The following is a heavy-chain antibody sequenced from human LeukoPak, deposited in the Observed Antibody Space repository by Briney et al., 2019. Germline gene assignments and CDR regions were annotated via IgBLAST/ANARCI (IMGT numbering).Heavy chain of an antibody. CDR3: ARDGIAVATPPIVSYFDY. Sequence: SVKVSCKASGGTFSSYTISWVRQAPGQGLEWMGRIIPILGIANYAQKFHGRVTITADKSTSTAYMELSSLRSEDTAVYYCARDGIAVATPPIVSYFDYWGQGTLVTVSS. CDR2: IIPILGIA. J-gene: IGHJ4*02. CDR1: GGTFSSYT. D-gene: IGHD6-19*01. V-gene: IGHV1-69*04.